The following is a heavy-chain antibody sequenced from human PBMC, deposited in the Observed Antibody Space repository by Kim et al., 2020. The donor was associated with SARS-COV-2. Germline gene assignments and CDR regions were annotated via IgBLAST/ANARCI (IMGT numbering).Heavy chain of an antibody. CDR1: GFTFTNFR. V-gene: IGHV3-15*01. J-gene: IGHJ4*02. CDR2: INSKIDGEST. CDR3: TTHRVVSGLFDY. Sequence: GGSLRLSCAASGFTFTNFRMSWVRQTPGKGLEWVCRINSKIDGESTDYAASVKGRVSISRAEAKNTLYLQMTSLKIEDTAVYYCTTHRVVSGLFDYWGQGTLNTVSS.